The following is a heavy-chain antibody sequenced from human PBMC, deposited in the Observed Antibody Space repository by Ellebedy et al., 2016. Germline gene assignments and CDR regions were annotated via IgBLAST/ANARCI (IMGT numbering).Heavy chain of an antibody. D-gene: IGHD2-21*01. V-gene: IGHV3-53*01. CDR3: ARDLAWRGMDV. CDR1: GLNVSRNY. Sequence: GESLKISXVASGLNVSRNYMSWVRQAPGKGLEWVAIIYSGGTTYYADSVEGRFTISRDNSKNTVYLQMNSLTAEDTASYYCARDLAWRGMDVWGQGTTVTVSS. CDR2: IYSGGTT. J-gene: IGHJ6*02.